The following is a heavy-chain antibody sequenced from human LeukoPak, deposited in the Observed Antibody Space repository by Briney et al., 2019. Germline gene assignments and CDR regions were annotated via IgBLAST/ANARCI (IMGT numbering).Heavy chain of an antibody. CDR3: ARDFPLFN. CDR2: IKQDGSEK. V-gene: IGHV3-7*03. J-gene: IGHJ4*02. CDR1: GFTFSSYW. Sequence: GGSLRLSCAASGFTFSSYWMSWVRQAPGKGLEWVANIKQDGSEKYYVDSVKGRFTISRDISRNTLYLQMNSLRVDDTAVYYCARDFPLFNWGQGTLVTVSS.